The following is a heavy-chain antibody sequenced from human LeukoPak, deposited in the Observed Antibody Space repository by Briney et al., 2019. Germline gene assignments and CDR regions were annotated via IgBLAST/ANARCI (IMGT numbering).Heavy chain of an antibody. CDR3: AKSPYGLGTYAIAGDH. CDR1: GFTFSSYA. CDR2: ISGTGSST. Sequence: AGGSLRLSCAASGFTFSSYAMSWVRQAPGQGLEWVSAISGTGSSTYSADSVKGRFTISRDNIKNTLYLQMNTLRAEDTAVYYCAKSPYGLGTYAIAGDHRGQGTLVTVSS. D-gene: IGHD3-10*01. V-gene: IGHV3-23*01. J-gene: IGHJ4*02.